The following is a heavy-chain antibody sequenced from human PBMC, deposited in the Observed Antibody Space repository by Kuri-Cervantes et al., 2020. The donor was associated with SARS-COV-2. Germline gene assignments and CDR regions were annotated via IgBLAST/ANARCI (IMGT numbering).Heavy chain of an antibody. Sequence: GESLKISCAASGFTVSSNYMSWVRQAPGKGLEWVSVIYSCGSTYYADSVKGRFTISRDNSKNTLYLQMNSLRAEDTAVYYCARGRCSSTSCRVGRGAFDIWGQGTMVTVSS. J-gene: IGHJ3*02. CDR3: ARGRCSSTSCRVGRGAFDI. V-gene: IGHV3-66*03. CDR1: GFTVSSNY. CDR2: IYSCGST. D-gene: IGHD2-2*01.